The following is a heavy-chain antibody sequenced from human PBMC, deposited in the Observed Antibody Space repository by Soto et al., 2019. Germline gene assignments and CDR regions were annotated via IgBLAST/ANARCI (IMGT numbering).Heavy chain of an antibody. CDR1: GYTFTSYG. V-gene: IGHV1-18*01. J-gene: IGHJ3*02. CDR3: ARDMLDGDYVRWLAFDI. CDR2: ISAYNGNT. D-gene: IGHD4-17*01. Sequence: GASVKVSCKASGYTFTSYGISWVRQAPGQGLEWMGWISAYNGNTNYAQKLQGRVTMTTDTSTSTAYMELRSLRSDDTAVYYCARDMLDGDYVRWLAFDIWGQRTTVPVSS.